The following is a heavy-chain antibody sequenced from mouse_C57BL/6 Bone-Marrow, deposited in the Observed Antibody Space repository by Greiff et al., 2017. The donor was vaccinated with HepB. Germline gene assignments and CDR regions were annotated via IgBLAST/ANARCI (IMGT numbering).Heavy chain of an antibody. CDR3: ARATRWYYAMDY. Sequence: EVQLVESGGGLVKPGGSLKLSCAASGFTFSDYGMHWVRQAPEKGLEWVAYISSGSSTIYYADTVKGRFTISRDNAKNTLFLQRTSLRSEDTAMYYCARATRWYYAMDYWGQGTSVTVSS. CDR1: GFTFSDYG. CDR2: ISSGSSTI. J-gene: IGHJ4*01. D-gene: IGHD2-1*01. V-gene: IGHV5-17*01.